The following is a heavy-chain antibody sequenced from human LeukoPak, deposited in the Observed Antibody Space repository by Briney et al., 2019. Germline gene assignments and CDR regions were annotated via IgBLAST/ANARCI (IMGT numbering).Heavy chain of an antibody. CDR2: IYYSGST. Sequence: SETLSLTCTVSGGSISSYYWSWIRQPPGKGLEWIGYIYYSGSTNYNPSLKSRVTISVDTSKNQFSLKLSSVTAADPAVYYCARTTVPKYYFDYWGQGTLVTVSS. V-gene: IGHV4-59*01. J-gene: IGHJ4*02. D-gene: IGHD4-17*01. CDR3: ARTTVPKYYFDY. CDR1: GGSISSYY.